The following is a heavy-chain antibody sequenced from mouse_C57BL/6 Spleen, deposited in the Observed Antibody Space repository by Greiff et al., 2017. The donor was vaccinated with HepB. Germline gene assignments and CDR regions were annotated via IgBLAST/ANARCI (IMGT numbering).Heavy chain of an antibody. CDR3: ARGTLITTVVAYYAMDY. V-gene: IGHV1-53*01. J-gene: IGHJ4*01. CDR1: GYTFTSYW. Sequence: VQLQQPGTELVKPGASVKLSCKASGYTFTSYWMHWVKQRPGQGLEWIGNINPSNGGTNYNEKFKSKATLTVDKSSRTAYMQLSSLTSEDSAVYYCARGTLITTVVAYYAMDYWGQGTSVTVSS. D-gene: IGHD1-1*01. CDR2: INPSNGGT.